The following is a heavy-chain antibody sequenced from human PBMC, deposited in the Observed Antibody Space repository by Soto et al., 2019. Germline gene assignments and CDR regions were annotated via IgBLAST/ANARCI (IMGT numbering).Heavy chain of an antibody. CDR1: GGSFSGYY. CDR2: INHSGST. V-gene: IGHV4-34*01. J-gene: IGHJ6*02. CDR3: ARGSVLTYYDFWSGYPPPTDV. Sequence: PSETLSLTCAVYGGSFSGYYWSWIRQPPGKGLEWIGEINHSGSTNYNPSLTSRVTISVDTSKNQFSLKLGSVTAADTAVYYCARGSVLTYYDFWSGYPPPTDVWGQGTTVTVSS. D-gene: IGHD3-3*01.